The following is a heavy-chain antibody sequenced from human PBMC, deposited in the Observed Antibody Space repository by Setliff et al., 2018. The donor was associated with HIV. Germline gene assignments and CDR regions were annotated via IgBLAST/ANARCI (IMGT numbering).Heavy chain of an antibody. V-gene: IGHV1-2*02. Sequence: ASVKVSCKASGYTFTGYYMHWVRQAPGQGLEWMGWINPNSGGTNYAQKFQGSVTMTRDTSISTAYMELSSLRSDDTAVYYCARVVRATAYYYYYMDVWGKGTTVTVS. CDR1: GYTFTGYY. D-gene: IGHD2-21*02. J-gene: IGHJ6*03. CDR3: ARVVRATAYYYYYMDV. CDR2: INPNSGGT.